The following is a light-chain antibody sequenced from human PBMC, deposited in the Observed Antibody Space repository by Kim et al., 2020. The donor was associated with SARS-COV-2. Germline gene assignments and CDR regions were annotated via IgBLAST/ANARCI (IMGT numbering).Light chain of an antibody. V-gene: IGKV1-5*01. CDR1: QSISSW. CDR2: DAS. J-gene: IGKJ2*01. CDR3: QQYNSYSPYT. Sequence: ASVGDRVTITCRASQSISSWLAWYQQQPGKAPQLLIDDASSLESGVASRFSGSGSGTEFTLTISSLQPDDFATYYCQQYNSYSPYTFGQGTKLEI.